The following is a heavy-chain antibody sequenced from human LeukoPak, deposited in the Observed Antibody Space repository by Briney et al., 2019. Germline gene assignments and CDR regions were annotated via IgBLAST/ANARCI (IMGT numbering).Heavy chain of an antibody. D-gene: IGHD2-21*02. J-gene: IGHJ4*02. V-gene: IGHV3-23*01. CDR3: ARGTVTAPDY. Sequence: GGSLRLSCAASGFTFSSYAMSWVRQAPGKGLEWVSAISGSGGSTYYADSVKGRFTISRDSAKNTLYLQMNRLRPEDTAVYYCARGTVTAPDYWGQGTLVTVSS. CDR1: GFTFSSYA. CDR2: ISGSGGST.